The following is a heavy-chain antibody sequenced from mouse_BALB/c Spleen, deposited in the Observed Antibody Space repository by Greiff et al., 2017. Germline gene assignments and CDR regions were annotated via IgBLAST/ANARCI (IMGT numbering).Heavy chain of an antibody. CDR1: GYTFTDYA. V-gene: IGHV1S137*01. CDR3: ARTRTDSSGYFDY. CDR2: ISTYYGDA. D-gene: IGHD3-2*01. Sequence: VQLQESGAELVRPGVSVKISCKGSGYTFTDYAMHWVKQSHAKSLEWIGVISTYYGDASYNQKFKGKATMTVDKSSCTAYMELDRLASEDSAIYYCARTRTDSSGYFDYWGQGTTLTVSS. J-gene: IGHJ2*01.